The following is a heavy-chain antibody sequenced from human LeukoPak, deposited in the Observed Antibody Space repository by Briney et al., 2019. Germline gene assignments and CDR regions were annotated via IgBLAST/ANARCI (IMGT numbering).Heavy chain of an antibody. CDR2: IYYSGST. Sequence: SETLSLTYTVSGGSISSSSYYWGWIRQPPGKGLEWIGSIYYSGSTYYNPSLKSRVTISVDTSKNQFSLKLSSVTAADTAVYYCARVVLYSSGWYEPYWGQGTLVTVSS. V-gene: IGHV4-39*07. CDR1: GGSISSSSYY. D-gene: IGHD6-19*01. J-gene: IGHJ4*02. CDR3: ARVVLYSSGWYEPY.